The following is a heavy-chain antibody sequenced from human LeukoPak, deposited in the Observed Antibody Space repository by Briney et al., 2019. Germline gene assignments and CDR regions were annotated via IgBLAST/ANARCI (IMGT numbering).Heavy chain of an antibody. Sequence: GGSLRLSCAASGFTFSTYAMSWVRQAPGKGLEWVSAIGGSGGSTFYADSVKGRFTISRDNSKNTLYIQMNSLRAEDTAVYYCASEIKVGATPYYYYYGMDVWGQGTTVTVSS. D-gene: IGHD1-26*01. J-gene: IGHJ6*02. CDR2: IGGSGGST. V-gene: IGHV3-23*01. CDR3: ASEIKVGATPYYYYYGMDV. CDR1: GFTFSTYA.